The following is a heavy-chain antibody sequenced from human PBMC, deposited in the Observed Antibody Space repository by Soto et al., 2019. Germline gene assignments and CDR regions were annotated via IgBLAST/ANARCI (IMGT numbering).Heavy chain of an antibody. CDR1: GSSISSGSYY. CDR2: IYHSGST. Sequence: QVQLQESGPGLVKPSQTLSLTCTVSGSSISSGSYYWSWIGQHPGKGLEWIGYIYHSGSTYYNPSLKSRATISLDTSKNQFSLKLSSVTAADTAVYYCARDYMAVVDWGQGTLVTVSS. CDR3: ARDYMAVVD. V-gene: IGHV4-31*03. D-gene: IGHD2-15*01. J-gene: IGHJ4*02.